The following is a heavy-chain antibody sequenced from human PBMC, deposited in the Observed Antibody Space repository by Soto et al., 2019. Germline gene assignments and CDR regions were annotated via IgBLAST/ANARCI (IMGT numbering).Heavy chain of an antibody. CDR1: GFSLSARGMG. CDR3: ARRRVAAVTAYFDY. V-gene: IGHV2-5*02. J-gene: IGHJ4*02. Sequence: QITLKESGPSVVKPTQTLTLTCTFSGFSLSARGMGVGWIRQPPGRALEWLAFIYWDDDKRYTSSLKSRLTVTKVTSKNQVVLTMTNMDPVDTATYYCARRRVAAVTAYFDYWGQGTLVTVSS. CDR2: IYWDDDK. D-gene: IGHD2-21*01.